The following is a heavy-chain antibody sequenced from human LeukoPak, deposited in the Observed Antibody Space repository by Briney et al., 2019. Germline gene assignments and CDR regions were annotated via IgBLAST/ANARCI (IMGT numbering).Heavy chain of an antibody. Sequence: SETLSLTCTVSGGSISSYYWSWIRQPPGKGLEWIGYIYYSGSTNYNPSLKSRVTISVDTSKNQFSLKLSSVTAADTAVYYCAAIWFGELSEDDYWGQGTLVTVSS. CDR2: IYYSGST. J-gene: IGHJ4*02. V-gene: IGHV4-59*08. CDR3: AAIWFGELSEDDY. D-gene: IGHD3-10*01. CDR1: GGSISSYY.